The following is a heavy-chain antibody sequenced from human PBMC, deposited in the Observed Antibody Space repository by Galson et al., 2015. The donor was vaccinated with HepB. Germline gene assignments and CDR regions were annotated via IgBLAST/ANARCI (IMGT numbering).Heavy chain of an antibody. CDR2: INPNSGGA. J-gene: IGHJ4*02. CDR1: GCTFTDFY. CDR3: ATFQKETSVTTPLDY. Sequence: SVKVSCKASGCTFTDFYMHWVRQAPGQGLEWMGRINPNSGGASYPQKFQGRVTMTRDTSITTAYMELSSLRSDDTAVYYCATFQKETSVTTPLDYWGQGTLVTVSS. V-gene: IGHV1-2*06. D-gene: IGHD4-17*01.